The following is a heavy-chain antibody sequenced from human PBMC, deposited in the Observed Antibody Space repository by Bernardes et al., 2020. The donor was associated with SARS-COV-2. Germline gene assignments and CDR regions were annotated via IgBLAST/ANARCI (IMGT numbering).Heavy chain of an antibody. D-gene: IGHD4-17*01. V-gene: IGHV4-30-2*01. Sequence: SETLSLTCAVSGGSISSGGYSWSWIRQPPGKGLEWIGYIYHSGSTYYNPSLKSRVTISVDRSKNQFSLKLSSVTAADTAVYYCARGGDTVTPPFDYWGQGTLVTVSS. J-gene: IGHJ4*02. CDR1: GGSISSGGYS. CDR2: IYHSGST. CDR3: ARGGDTVTPPFDY.